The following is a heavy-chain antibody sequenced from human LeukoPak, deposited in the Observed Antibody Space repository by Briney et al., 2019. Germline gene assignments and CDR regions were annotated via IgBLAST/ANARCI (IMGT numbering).Heavy chain of an antibody. J-gene: IGHJ6*02. CDR1: GGSISSYY. CDR2: VYYSGSA. V-gene: IGHV4-59*01. D-gene: IGHD2-15*01. Sequence: SETLSLTCTVSGGSISSYYWSWIRQPPGKGLEWIGYVYYSGSANYNPSLKSRVTISVDTSKNQFSQKLSSVTAADTAVYYCARAPGWFCSGGSCYAYYYGMGVWGQGTTVTVSS. CDR3: ARAPGWFCSGGSCYAYYYGMGV.